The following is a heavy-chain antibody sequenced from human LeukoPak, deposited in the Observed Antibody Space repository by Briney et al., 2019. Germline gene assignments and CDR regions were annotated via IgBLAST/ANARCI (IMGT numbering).Heavy chain of an antibody. CDR3: AKNNILPVYALYSFDY. CDR1: GFAFTSYA. V-gene: IGHV3-23*01. CDR2: ISGSGGST. D-gene: IGHD3-9*01. Sequence: PGGSLRLSCTASGFAFTSYALSWVRQAPGKRLEWVSAISGSGGSTYYADSVKGRFTISRDNFKNTLYLQMNSLRAEDTAVYYWAKNNILPVYALYSFDYWGQETLVPVSS. J-gene: IGHJ4*02.